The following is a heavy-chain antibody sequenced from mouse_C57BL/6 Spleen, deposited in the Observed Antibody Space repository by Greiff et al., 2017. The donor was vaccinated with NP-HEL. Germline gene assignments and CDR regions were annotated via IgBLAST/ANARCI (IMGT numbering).Heavy chain of an antibody. J-gene: IGHJ4*01. CDR1: GFTFSSYG. CDR2: ISSGGSYT. CDR3: ARLAYYSNLYAMDY. V-gene: IGHV5-6*01. D-gene: IGHD2-5*01. Sequence: EVKVVESGGDLVKPGGSLKLSCAASGFTFSSYGMSWVRQTPDKRLEWVATISSGGSYTYYPDSVKGRFTISRDNAKNTLYLQMSSLKSEDTAMYYCARLAYYSNLYAMDYWGQGTSVTVSS.